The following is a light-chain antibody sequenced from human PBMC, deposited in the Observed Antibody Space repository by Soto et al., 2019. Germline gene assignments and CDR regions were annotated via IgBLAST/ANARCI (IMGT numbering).Light chain of an antibody. Sequence: SSELTQPPSVPVAPGKTARITCGGNNIGSKSVHWYQQKPGQAPVLVIYYDSDRPSGIPERFSGSNSGNTATLTISRVEAGDEADYYCQLWDSSSDHPVFGGGTKVTVL. J-gene: IGLJ2*01. CDR1: NIGSKS. CDR3: QLWDSSSDHPV. CDR2: YDS. V-gene: IGLV3-21*04.